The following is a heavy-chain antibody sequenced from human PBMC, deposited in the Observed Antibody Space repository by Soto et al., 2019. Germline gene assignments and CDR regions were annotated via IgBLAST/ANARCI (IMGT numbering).Heavy chain of an antibody. CDR1: GGSISSYY. CDR3: ASSWGVEYQLLDPHYGMDV. V-gene: IGHV4-59*01. CDR2: IYYSGST. Sequence: SETLSLTCTVSGGSISSYYWSWIRQPPGKGLEWIGYIYYSGSTNYNPSLKSRVTISVDTSKNQFSLKLSSVTAADTAVYYCASSWGVEYQLLDPHYGMDVWGQGTKVTVSS. J-gene: IGHJ6*02. D-gene: IGHD2-2*02.